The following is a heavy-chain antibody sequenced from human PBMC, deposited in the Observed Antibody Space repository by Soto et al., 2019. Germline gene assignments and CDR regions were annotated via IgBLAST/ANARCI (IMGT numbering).Heavy chain of an antibody. Sequence: PGESLKISCKGSGYSFTIYWIGWVRQMPGKGLEWMGIIYPGDSDTRYSPSFQGQVTISADKSISTAYLQWSSLKASDTAMYHCARSPSSYSSSWYSSWFDPWGQGTLVTVSS. V-gene: IGHV5-51*01. CDR3: ARSPSSYSSSWYSSWFDP. CDR1: GYSFTIYW. J-gene: IGHJ5*02. CDR2: IYPGDSDT. D-gene: IGHD6-13*01.